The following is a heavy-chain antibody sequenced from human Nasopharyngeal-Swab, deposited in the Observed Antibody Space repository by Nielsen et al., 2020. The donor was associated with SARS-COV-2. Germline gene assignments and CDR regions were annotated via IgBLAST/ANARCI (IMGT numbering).Heavy chain of an antibody. CDR2: IYYSGST. Sequence: SETLSLTCTVSGGSISSYYWSWIRQPPGKGLEWIGYIYYSGSTNYNPSLKSRVTISVDTSKNQFSLKLSSVTAADTAVYYCTRESLTGTLMGAFDIWGQGTMVTVSS. D-gene: IGHD1-20*01. J-gene: IGHJ3*02. CDR3: TRESLTGTLMGAFDI. V-gene: IGHV4-59*12. CDR1: GGSISSYY.